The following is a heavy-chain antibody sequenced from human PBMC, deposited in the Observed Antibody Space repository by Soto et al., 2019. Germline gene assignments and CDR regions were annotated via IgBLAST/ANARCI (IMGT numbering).Heavy chain of an antibody. Sequence: QVELVQSGAEVKKPGSSVKVSCQASEDTFRNYAISWVRQAPGQGLEWMGGIIPIFGTANYAQKFQGRVKINEDPSANKVYLELSRLRSEDTAVYYCASNKYDSSAYYYWYLGLWGRGTLVTVSS. V-gene: IGHV1-69*01. J-gene: IGHJ2*01. CDR1: EDTFRNYA. D-gene: IGHD3-22*01. CDR3: ASNKYDSSAYYYWYLGL. CDR2: IIPIFGTA.